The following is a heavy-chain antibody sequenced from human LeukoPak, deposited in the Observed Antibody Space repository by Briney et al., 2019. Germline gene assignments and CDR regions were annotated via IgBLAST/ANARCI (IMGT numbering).Heavy chain of an antibody. Sequence: PSQTLSLTCAVSGGSISSGGYSWSWIRQPPGKGLEWIGYIYHSGSTYYNPSLKSRVTISVDRSKNQFSLKLSSVTAADTAVYYCARAVDSSGYLDYWGQGTLVTVSS. V-gene: IGHV4-30-2*01. D-gene: IGHD3-22*01. CDR1: GGSISSGGYS. CDR2: IYHSGST. J-gene: IGHJ4*02. CDR3: ARAVDSSGYLDY.